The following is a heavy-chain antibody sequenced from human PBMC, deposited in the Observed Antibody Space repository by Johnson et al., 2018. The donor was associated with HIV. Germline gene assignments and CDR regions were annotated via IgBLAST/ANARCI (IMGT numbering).Heavy chain of an antibody. J-gene: IGHJ3*02. CDR3: ARDQGNYYDSSGKPKRAFDI. V-gene: IGHV3-53*01. Sequence: VQLVESGGGLIQSGGSLRLSCAASGFSVSSNYMSWVRQAPGKGLEWVSIIYSGGGGGSTYYADSVKGRFTISRDNSKNTLYLQMNSLRAEDTALYYCARDQGNYYDSSGKPKRAFDIWGQGTMVTVSS. D-gene: IGHD3-22*01. CDR2: IYSGGGGGST. CDR1: GFSVSSNY.